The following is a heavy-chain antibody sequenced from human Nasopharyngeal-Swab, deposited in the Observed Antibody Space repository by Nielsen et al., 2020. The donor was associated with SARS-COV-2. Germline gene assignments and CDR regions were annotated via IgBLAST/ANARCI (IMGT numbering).Heavy chain of an antibody. D-gene: IGHD4-17*01. Sequence: GSLRLSCTVSGGSISSYYWSWIRQPPGKGLEWIGYIYYSGSTNYNPSLKNRVTISVDTSKNQFPLKLSSVTAADTAVDYCARALYGDYPEIDYWGQGTLVTVSS. J-gene: IGHJ4*02. CDR3: ARALYGDYPEIDY. CDR1: GGSISSYY. CDR2: IYYSGST. V-gene: IGHV4-59*01.